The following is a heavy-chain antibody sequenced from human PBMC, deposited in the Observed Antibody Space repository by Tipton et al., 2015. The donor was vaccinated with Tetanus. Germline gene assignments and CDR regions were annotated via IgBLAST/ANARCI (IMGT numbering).Heavy chain of an antibody. Sequence: SLRLSCAASGFTFSNYGMHWVRQAPGKGLEWVAVIWYDGSNKYYADSVKGRFTISRDNAKNSLYLQMNSLRAEDTAVYYCASGSALDYWGQGTLVTVSP. V-gene: IGHV3-33*03. CDR3: ASGSALDY. J-gene: IGHJ4*02. CDR1: GFTFSNYG. CDR2: IWYDGSNK. D-gene: IGHD6-25*01.